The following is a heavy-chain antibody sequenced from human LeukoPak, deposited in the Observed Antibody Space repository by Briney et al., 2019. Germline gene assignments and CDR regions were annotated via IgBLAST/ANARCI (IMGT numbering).Heavy chain of an antibody. CDR1: GLTFSNFK. D-gene: IGHD2-2*01. CDR2: IKQDGSEK. CDR3: ARDLASQGRLYCSSTRCSKGTFDI. Sequence: PGGSLRLSCAVSGLTFSNFKMNWVRQAPGKGLEWVANIKQDGSEKYYLDSVKGRFTISRDNAKNSLYLQMNSLRVEDTAVYYCARDLASQGRLYCSSTRCSKGTFDIWGQGTMVTVSS. V-gene: IGHV3-7*01. J-gene: IGHJ3*02.